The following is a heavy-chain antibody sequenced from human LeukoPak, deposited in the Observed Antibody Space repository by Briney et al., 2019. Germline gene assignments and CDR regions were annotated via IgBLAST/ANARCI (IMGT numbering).Heavy chain of an antibody. CDR1: GFTVSSNY. D-gene: IGHD5-24*01. V-gene: IGHV3-66*01. CDR2: IYSGGST. J-gene: IGHJ4*02. Sequence: GGSLRLSCAASGFTVSSNYMSWVRQAPGKGLEWVSVIYSGGSTYYADSVKGRFTISRDNSKNTLYLQMNSLRAEDTAVYYCARDRRGGFYYFDYWGQGTLVTVSS. CDR3: ARDRRGGFYYFDY.